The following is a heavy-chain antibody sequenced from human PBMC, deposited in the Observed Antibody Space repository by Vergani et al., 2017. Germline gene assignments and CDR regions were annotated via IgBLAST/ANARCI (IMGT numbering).Heavy chain of an antibody. J-gene: IGHJ3*02. CDR2: ISSSGSTI. CDR1: GFTFSSYE. CDR3: ARGNWNGAFDI. Sequence: EVQLVESGGGLVQPGGSLRLSCAASGFTFSSYEMNWVRQAPGKGLEWVSYISSSGSTIYYADSVKGRFTISSDNAKNSLYMQMNSLRAEDTAVYYCARGNWNGAFDIWGQGTMVTVSS. V-gene: IGHV3-48*03. D-gene: IGHD1-1*01.